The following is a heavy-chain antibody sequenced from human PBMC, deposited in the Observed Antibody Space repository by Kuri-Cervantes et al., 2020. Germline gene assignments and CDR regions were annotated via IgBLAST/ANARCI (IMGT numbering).Heavy chain of an antibody. Sequence: SETLSLTCAVYGGSFSGYYWSWIRQHPGKGLEWIGGIKHSGSTNDNPSLKSRVTISVDTSKNQFSLKLSSVTAADTAVYYCARGRGYSYGQRKSFDYWGQGTLVTVSS. J-gene: IGHJ4*02. V-gene: IGHV4-34*01. CDR3: ARGRGYSYGQRKSFDY. CDR2: IKHSGST. D-gene: IGHD5-18*01. CDR1: GGSFSGYY.